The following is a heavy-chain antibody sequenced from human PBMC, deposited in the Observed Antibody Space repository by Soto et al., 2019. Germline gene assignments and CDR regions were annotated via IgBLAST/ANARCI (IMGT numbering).Heavy chain of an antibody. D-gene: IGHD1-26*01. V-gene: IGHV4-59*12. J-gene: IGHJ6*02. CDR1: GGSITNYY. CDR3: ARERVGHSAMDV. CDR2: VSDSGST. Sequence: QVQLQESGPGLVKPSETLSLMCTVSGGSITNYYWSWIRQSPAQGLEWIGYVSDSGSTKYNPSLKSRVTISVDTSKTQFSLKLTSLTAADTAVYYCARERVGHSAMDVWGQGTTVTVSS.